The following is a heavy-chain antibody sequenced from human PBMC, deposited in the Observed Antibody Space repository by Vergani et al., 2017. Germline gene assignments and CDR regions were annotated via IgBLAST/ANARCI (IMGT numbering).Heavy chain of an antibody. Sequence: QVQLQESGPGLVKPSETLSLSCTVSGDSISTSSYAWGWIRQPPGKTLEWIGTVFYGGRTSYNPSLKSRVTLSLDTSKNQISLHLTSVTAADTAVYYCARHISVVRPSSTTAFDYWGQGTLVTVSS. J-gene: IGHJ4*02. CDR3: ARHISVVRPSSTTAFDY. CDR1: GDSISTSSYA. V-gene: IGHV4-39*01. CDR2: VFYGGRT. D-gene: IGHD2-21*01.